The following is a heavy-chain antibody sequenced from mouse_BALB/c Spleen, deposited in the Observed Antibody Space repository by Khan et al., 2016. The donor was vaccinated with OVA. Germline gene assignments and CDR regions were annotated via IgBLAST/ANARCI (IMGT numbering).Heavy chain of an antibody. D-gene: IGHD1-1*01. V-gene: IGHV1S41*01. CDR3: AKSNYYGSGLYAMDY. Sequence: DLVMTGAAVTLSCKASGDTFTSYWINWIKQKTGQGLEWIGRNTHGSGSTSYNDMFKGKTTLTVDASSSTAYIQLSSLSSEDSAVYFCAKSNYYGSGLYAMDYWGQGTSVTVSS. CDR1: GDTFTSYW. J-gene: IGHJ4*01. CDR2: NTHGSGST.